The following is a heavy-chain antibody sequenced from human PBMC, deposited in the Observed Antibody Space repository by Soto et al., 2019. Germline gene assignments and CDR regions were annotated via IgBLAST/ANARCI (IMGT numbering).Heavy chain of an antibody. CDR2: IYHSGTT. CDR3: ARAHYGDYGYGMDV. CDR1: GGSFSSSNW. D-gene: IGHD4-17*01. V-gene: IGHV4-4*02. J-gene: IGHJ6*02. Sequence: PSETLSLTCAVSGGSFSSSNWWSWVRQPPGKGLEWIGYIYHSGTTYYNPSLKSRVTISVDRSKNQFSLKLSSVTAADTAVYYCARAHYGDYGYGMDVWGQGTTVTVSS.